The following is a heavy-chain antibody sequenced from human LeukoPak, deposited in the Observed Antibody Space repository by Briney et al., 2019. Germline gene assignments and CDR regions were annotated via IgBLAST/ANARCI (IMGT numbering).Heavy chain of an antibody. J-gene: IGHJ4*02. D-gene: IGHD3-10*01. CDR3: ARVRAPGSGSYYKTYYFDY. V-gene: IGHV4-34*01. Sequence: SETLSLTCAVYGGSFGGYYWSWIRQPPGKGLEWIGEINHSGSTNYNPSLKSRVTISVDTSKNQFSLKLSSVTAADTAVYYCARVRAPGSGSYYKTYYFDYWGQGTLVTVSS. CDR1: GGSFGGYY. CDR2: INHSGST.